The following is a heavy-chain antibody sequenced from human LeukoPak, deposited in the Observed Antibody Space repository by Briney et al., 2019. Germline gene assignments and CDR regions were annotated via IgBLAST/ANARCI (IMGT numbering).Heavy chain of an antibody. Sequence: PGRSLRLSCAASGFAFISYGMHWVRQAPGKGLEWVALISYDGDSEEYADSVKGRFTLSRDNSKTTVYLQMNSLRPEDTAVYYCAKVGPRFGRHWYFDLWGRGTLVTVSS. CDR2: ISYDGDSE. J-gene: IGHJ2*01. D-gene: IGHD3-10*01. CDR1: GFAFISYG. CDR3: AKVGPRFGRHWYFDL. V-gene: IGHV3-30*18.